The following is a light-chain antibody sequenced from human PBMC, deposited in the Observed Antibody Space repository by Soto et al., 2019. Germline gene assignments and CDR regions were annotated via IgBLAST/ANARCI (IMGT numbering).Light chain of an antibody. CDR1: SSDIGTYDH. CDR3: ISYAGSNNFV. CDR2: SVS. V-gene: IGLV2-14*01. Sequence: QSVLTQPASVSGSPGQSITISCSGTSSDIGTYDHVAWFQQFPGKTPKLMIYSVSNRPSGVSYRFSGSKSGSTASLTISGLQAEDEADYYCISYAGSNNFVFGTGTKVTAL. J-gene: IGLJ1*01.